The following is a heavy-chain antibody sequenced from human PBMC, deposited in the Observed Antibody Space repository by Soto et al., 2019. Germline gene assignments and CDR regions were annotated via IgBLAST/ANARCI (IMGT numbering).Heavy chain of an antibody. D-gene: IGHD3-22*01. CDR2: ISAYNGNT. J-gene: IGHJ3*02. V-gene: IGHV1-18*04. CDR1: GYTFTSYY. CDR3: VRVDITYYYDSSGYWFSDI. Sequence: PGASVKVSCKASGYTFTSYYMNWVRQAPGQGLEWMGWISAYNGNTNYAQKLQGRVTMTTDTSTSTAYMELRSLRSDDTAVYYCVRVDITYYYDSSGYWFSDIWGQGTMVTVSS.